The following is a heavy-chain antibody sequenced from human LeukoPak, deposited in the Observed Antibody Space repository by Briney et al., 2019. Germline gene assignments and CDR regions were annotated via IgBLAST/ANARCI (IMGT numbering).Heavy chain of an antibody. CDR2: ISSSSSTI. J-gene: IGHJ4*02. V-gene: IGHV3-48*01. Sequence: GGSLGLSCAASGFTFSSYSMNWVRQAPGKGLEWVSYISSSSSTIYYADSVKGRFTISRDNAKNSLYLQMNSLRAEDTAVYYCARDRGDLDFDYWGQGTLVTVSS. D-gene: IGHD4-17*01. CDR3: ARDRGDLDFDY. CDR1: GFTFSSYS.